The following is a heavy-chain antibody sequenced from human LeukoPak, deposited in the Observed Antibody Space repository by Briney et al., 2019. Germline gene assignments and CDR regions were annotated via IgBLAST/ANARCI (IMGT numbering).Heavy chain of an antibody. V-gene: IGHV3-20*04. CDR1: GFTFDDYG. CDR2: INWNGGST. J-gene: IGHJ6*03. Sequence: GGSLRLSCAASGFTFDDYGMSWVRQAPGKGLEWVSGINWNGGSTGYVDSVKGGFTISRDNAKNSLYLQMNSLRAEDTALYCCARDAHYYDSSGYVPYMDVWGKGTTVTVSS. D-gene: IGHD3-22*01. CDR3: ARDAHYYDSSGYVPYMDV.